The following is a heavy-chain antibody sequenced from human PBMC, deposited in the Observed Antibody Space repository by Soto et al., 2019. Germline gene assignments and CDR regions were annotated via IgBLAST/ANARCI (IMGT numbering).Heavy chain of an antibody. J-gene: IGHJ4*02. Sequence: SETLSLTCTVSGGSISSGGYYWSWIRQHPGTGLEWIGYISYSGNTYFHPSLRNRVTISLDTSKNEFSLKLNSVTAADTAVYDCASRNIDMDSFDYWGQGTLVTVSS. CDR1: GGSISSGGYY. CDR3: ASRNIDMDSFDY. V-gene: IGHV4-31*03. CDR2: ISYSGNT. D-gene: IGHD5-18*01.